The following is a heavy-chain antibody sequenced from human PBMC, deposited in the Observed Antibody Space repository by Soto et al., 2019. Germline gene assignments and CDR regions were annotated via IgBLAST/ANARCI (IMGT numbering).Heavy chain of an antibody. Sequence: QVQLVQSGAEVKKPGASVKVSCKASGYTFTSYDINWVRQATGQGLEWMGWMNPNSGNTGYAQKFQGRVTLTRNTSIRTAYMELSSLRSEDTAVYYCARLRRVEWLLSGRLRYYYGMDVWGQGTTVTVSS. CDR1: GYTFTSYD. J-gene: IGHJ6*02. D-gene: IGHD3-3*01. CDR2: MNPNSGNT. CDR3: ARLRRVEWLLSGRLRYYYGMDV. V-gene: IGHV1-8*01.